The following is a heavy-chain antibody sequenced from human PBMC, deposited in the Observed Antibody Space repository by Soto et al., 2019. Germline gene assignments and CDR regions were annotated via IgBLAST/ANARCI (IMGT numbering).Heavy chain of an antibody. Sequence: WASVKVSCKASGYTFTGYYMHWVRQAPGQGLEWMGWINPNSGGTNYAQKFQGRVTMTRDTSISTAYMELSRLRSDDTAVYYCARDRIPTLYSSSTNYYYYGMDVWGQGTTVTVSS. CDR3: ARDRIPTLYSSSTNYYYYGMDV. J-gene: IGHJ6*02. V-gene: IGHV1-2*02. D-gene: IGHD6-6*01. CDR2: INPNSGGT. CDR1: GYTFTGYY.